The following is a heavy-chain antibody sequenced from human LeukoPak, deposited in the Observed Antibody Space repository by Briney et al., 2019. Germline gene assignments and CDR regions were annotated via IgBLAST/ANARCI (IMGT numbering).Heavy chain of an antibody. CDR2: ISAYNGNT. D-gene: IGHD2-2*01. CDR1: GYTFTSYV. CDR3: ARSGYCSSTSCYGLGRYYYYMDV. V-gene: IGHV1-18*01. Sequence: GASVKVSCKASGYTFTSYVISWVRQAPGQRLEWMGWISAYNGNTNYAQKLQGRVTMTTDTSTSTAYMELRSLRSDDTAVYYCARSGYCSSTSCYGLGRYYYYMDVWGKGTTVTVSS. J-gene: IGHJ6*03.